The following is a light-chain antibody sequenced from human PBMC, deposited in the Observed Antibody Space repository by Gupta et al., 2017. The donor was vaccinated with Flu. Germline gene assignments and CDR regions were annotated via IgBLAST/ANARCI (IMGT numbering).Light chain of an antibody. V-gene: IGKV2-30*01. CDR1: QSLVYSDGNTY. Sequence: DVVMTQYPLPPPVTLGQPASISCRSSQSLVYSDGNTYLHWFQQRPGQSPRRLIYQVSHRESGVPDRFSGSGSGTDFTLKISRVEAEDVGVYYCMQGSRWPWAFGQGTKVEIK. CDR3: MQGSRWPWA. CDR2: QVS. J-gene: IGKJ1*01.